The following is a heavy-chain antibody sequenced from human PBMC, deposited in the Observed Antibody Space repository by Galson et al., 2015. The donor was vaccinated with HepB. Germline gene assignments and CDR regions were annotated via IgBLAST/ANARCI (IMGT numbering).Heavy chain of an antibody. CDR1: GFTFNSYT. D-gene: IGHD1-1*01. Sequence: SLRLSCAGSGFTFNSYTMNWVRQAPGKGLEWVASISTSGTYLYYAASVKGRFTISRDNAKTALYLQMDSLRAEDTALYYCARDKTTHGVGTPFDSWGQGALVTVSS. CDR2: ISTSGTYL. V-gene: IGHV3-21*01. J-gene: IGHJ4*02. CDR3: ARDKTTHGVGTPFDS.